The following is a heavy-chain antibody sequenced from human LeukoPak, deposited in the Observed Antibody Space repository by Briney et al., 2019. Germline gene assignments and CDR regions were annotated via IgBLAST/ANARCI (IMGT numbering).Heavy chain of an antibody. CDR3: ARLHYYDSSGYYYFDY. CDR1: GYTGYY. D-gene: IGHD3-22*01. Sequence: ASVKVSCKASGYTGYYMHWVRQAPGQGLEWMGWINPNSGGTNYAQKFQGRVTMTRDTSISTAYMELSRLRSDDTAVYYCARLHYYDSSGYYYFDYWGQGTLVTVSS. V-gene: IGHV1-2*02. CDR2: INPNSGGT. J-gene: IGHJ4*02.